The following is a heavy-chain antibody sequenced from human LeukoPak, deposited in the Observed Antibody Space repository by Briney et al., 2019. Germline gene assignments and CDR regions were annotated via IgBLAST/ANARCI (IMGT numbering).Heavy chain of an antibody. CDR1: GYTFTSYG. CDR2: INPNSGGT. D-gene: IGHD4-17*01. J-gene: IGHJ4*02. CDR3: ARVSYGDVDY. V-gene: IGHV1-2*02. Sequence: ASVKVSCKASGYTFTSYGISWVRQAPGQGLEWMGWINPNSGGTNYAQKFQGRVTMTRDTSISTAYMELSRLRSDDTAVYYCARVSYGDVDYWGQGTLVTVSS.